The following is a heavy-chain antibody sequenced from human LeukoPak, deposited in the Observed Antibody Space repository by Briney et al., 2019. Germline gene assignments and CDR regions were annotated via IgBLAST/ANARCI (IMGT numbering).Heavy chain of an antibody. J-gene: IGHJ5*02. Sequence: SETLSLTCTVSGGSISSSSYYWGWIRQPPGTGLEWLGSIYYSGSTYYNPSLKSRVTISVDTSKNQFSLKLSSVTAADTAVYYCARAENGLDTAINNWFDPWGQGTLVTVSS. D-gene: IGHD5-18*01. CDR1: GGSISSSSYY. V-gene: IGHV4-39*01. CDR2: IYYSGST. CDR3: ARAENGLDTAINNWFDP.